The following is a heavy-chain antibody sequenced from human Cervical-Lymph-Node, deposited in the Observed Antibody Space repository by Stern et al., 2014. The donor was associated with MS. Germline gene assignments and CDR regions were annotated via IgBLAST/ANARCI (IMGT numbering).Heavy chain of an antibody. CDR3: ASRNDFSSGGMDV. CDR1: GGSISSGHYY. V-gene: IGHV4-30-4*01. Sequence: QVQLQESGPGLVKPSQTLSLTCPVSGGSISSGHYYWSWIRQPTGKGLEWIGYIYYSGSTYYNPSLKRRVSISVDTSNNQFARKLSSMTAAYTAVYYCASRNDFSSGGMDVWGQGTPVTVSS. CDR2: IYYSGST. J-gene: IGHJ6*02. D-gene: IGHD3-3*01.